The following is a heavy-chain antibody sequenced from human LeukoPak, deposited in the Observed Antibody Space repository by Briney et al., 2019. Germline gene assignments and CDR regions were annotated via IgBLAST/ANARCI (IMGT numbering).Heavy chain of an antibody. CDR3: AREGVVTVGANDC. D-gene: IGHD1-26*01. J-gene: IGHJ4*02. CDR2: ISSSSTYI. CDR1: GFTFSSYS. V-gene: IGHV3-21*01. Sequence: PGGALRLSCAASGFTFSSYSMNWVRQAPGKGLESVSSISSSSTYIYYADSVKGRFTISRDNAKNSLYLQMNSLRAEDTAVYYCAREGVVTVGANDCWGQGTLVTVSS.